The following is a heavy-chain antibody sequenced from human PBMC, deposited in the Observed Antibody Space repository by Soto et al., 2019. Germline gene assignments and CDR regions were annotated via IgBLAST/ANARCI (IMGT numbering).Heavy chain of an antibody. CDR1: GFTFSKYA. D-gene: IGHD5-12*01. CDR2: ISDSGGST. V-gene: IGHV3-23*01. J-gene: IGHJ4*02. CDR3: AKSSCYGDLGFFDY. Sequence: GGSLRLSCAASGFTFSKYAMSWVRQAPGEGLEWVSLISDSGGSTYYADSVKGRFTISRDSSKNTLYLQMSSLRAEDTAVYFCAKSSCYGDLGFFDYWGQGTLVTVSS.